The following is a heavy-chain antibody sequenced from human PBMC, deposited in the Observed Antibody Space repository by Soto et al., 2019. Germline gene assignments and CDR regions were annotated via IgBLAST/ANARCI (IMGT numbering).Heavy chain of an antibody. CDR1: GYTFTGYY. V-gene: IGHV1-2*02. CDR2: INPNSGGT. D-gene: IGHD3-10*01. Sequence: QVQLVQSGAEVKKPGASVKVSCKATGYTFTGYYMHWVRQAPGQGLEWMGWINPNSGGTNYAQKFKGRVTMSRDTSISSAYKELSRLRSDGTAVYYCASSTTVWFGDVYGMDAWGQGTTVTVYS. J-gene: IGHJ6*02. CDR3: ASSTTVWFGDVYGMDA.